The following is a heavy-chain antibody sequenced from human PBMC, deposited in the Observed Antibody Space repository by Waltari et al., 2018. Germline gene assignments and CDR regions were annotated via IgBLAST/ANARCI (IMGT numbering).Heavy chain of an antibody. V-gene: IGHV3-23*03. D-gene: IGHD5-12*01. Sequence: EVQLVESGGGLLHPGGSLRLSCAASGFTFSTYGMAWGRQAPGKGLVWVSGSSSGGGPTDYADSVKGRFTIARDDSKNTLFLQMDSLRAEDTAIYYCAKDIVAAIWAFDHWGQGALVTVSS. J-gene: IGHJ4*02. CDR3: AKDIVAAIWAFDH. CDR1: GFTFSTYG. CDR2: SSSGGGPT.